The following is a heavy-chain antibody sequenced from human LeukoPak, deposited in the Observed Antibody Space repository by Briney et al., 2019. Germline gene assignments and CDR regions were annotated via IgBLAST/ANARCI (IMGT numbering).Heavy chain of an antibody. V-gene: IGHV1-69*05. CDR1: GGTFSGYP. D-gene: IGHD3-22*01. J-gene: IGHJ4*02. CDR3: AREGYYDSSGYFRRPLHFDY. CDR2: IIPIFGTA. Sequence: GASAKVSCKASGGTFSGYPISWVRQAPGQGLEWMGGIIPIFGTANYTQKFQGRVTITTDEYTSTVYMELSSLRSEDKAVYYCAREGYYDSSGYFRRPLHFDYWGQGTLVTVSS.